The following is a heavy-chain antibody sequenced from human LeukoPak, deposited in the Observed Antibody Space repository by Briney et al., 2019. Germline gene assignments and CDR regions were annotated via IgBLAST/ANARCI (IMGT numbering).Heavy chain of an antibody. V-gene: IGHV3-74*01. CDR3: AREFGSSRYFDY. J-gene: IGHJ4*02. Sequence: GGSLRLSCVASGFTFSSYWMHWVRQAPGKGLVWVSRINSDGSFTNYADSVKGRFTISRDNAKNTLYLQMNSLRAEDTAVYYCAREFGSSRYFDYWGQGIPVTVSS. CDR2: INSDGSFT. CDR1: GFTFSSYW. D-gene: IGHD2-15*01.